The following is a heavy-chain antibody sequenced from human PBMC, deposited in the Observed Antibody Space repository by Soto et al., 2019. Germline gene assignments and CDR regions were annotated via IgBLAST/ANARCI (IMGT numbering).Heavy chain of an antibody. J-gene: IGHJ4*02. V-gene: IGHV3-74*01. CDR1: GFTFSGSC. CDR2: INGDGSGT. Sequence: EVQLVESGGGLVQPGGSLRLSCAASGFTFSGSCMHWVRHAPGKGLVWVSRINGDGSGTSYADFVKGRFTITRDDAKNTLCLQMSGLRAEDTAVYYCARGIFGSGTANDYWGQGSLVTVCS. D-gene: IGHD3-10*01. CDR3: ARGIFGSGTANDY.